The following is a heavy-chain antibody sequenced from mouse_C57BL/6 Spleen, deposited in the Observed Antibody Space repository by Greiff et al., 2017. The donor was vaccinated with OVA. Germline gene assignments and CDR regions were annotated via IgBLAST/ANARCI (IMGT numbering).Heavy chain of an antibody. CDR2: IYPGDGDT. CDR3: AREIYGQGASKAMDY. CDR1: GYAFSSSW. J-gene: IGHJ4*01. Sequence: QVQLQQSGPELVKPGASVKISCKASGYAFSSSWMNWVKQRPGKGLEWIGRIYPGDGDTNYNGKFKGKATLTADKSSSTAYMQLSSLTSEDSAVYFCAREIYGQGASKAMDYWGQGTSVTVSS. D-gene: IGHD1-1*02. V-gene: IGHV1-82*01.